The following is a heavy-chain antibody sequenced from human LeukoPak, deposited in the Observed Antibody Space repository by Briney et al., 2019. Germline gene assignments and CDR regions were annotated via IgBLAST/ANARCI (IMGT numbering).Heavy chain of an antibody. Sequence: SETLSLTCTVSGGSLSSGSYYRSWIRQPPGGGLEWIGRIYTSGSTNYNPSLKSRVTISVDTSKNQFSLKLSSVTAADTAVYYCARAALGYCSSTSCLDAFDIWGQGTMVTVSS. CDR1: GGSLSSGSYY. CDR3: ARAALGYCSSTSCLDAFDI. CDR2: IYTSGST. V-gene: IGHV4-61*02. J-gene: IGHJ3*02. D-gene: IGHD2-2*01.